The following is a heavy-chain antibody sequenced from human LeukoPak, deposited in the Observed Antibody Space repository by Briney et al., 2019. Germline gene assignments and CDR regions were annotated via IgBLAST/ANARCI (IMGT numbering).Heavy chain of an antibody. CDR2: IYTSGST. Sequence: SETLSLTCTVSGGSISSGSYYWSWIRQPAGKGLEWIGRIYTSGSTNYNPSLKSRVTISVDTSKNQFSLKLSSVTAADTAVYYCARELITIFGVVMAIDHWGQGTLVTVSS. D-gene: IGHD3-3*01. J-gene: IGHJ4*02. V-gene: IGHV4-61*02. CDR3: ARELITIFGVVMAIDH. CDR1: GGSISSGSYY.